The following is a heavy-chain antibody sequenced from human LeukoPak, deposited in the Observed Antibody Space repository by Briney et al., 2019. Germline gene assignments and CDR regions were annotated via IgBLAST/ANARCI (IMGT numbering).Heavy chain of an antibody. Sequence: GGSLRLSCAVSGLTVSNNYMSWVRHAPGKGMEWDSFIYSGGSTYYADSVKGRFTISRDNSKNTLYLQVNSVRAEDTAVYDCARRGEGGVFFQHCGEGTLVTVSS. D-gene: IGHD3-16*01. CDR3: ARRGEGGVFFQH. J-gene: IGHJ1*01. V-gene: IGHV3-53*01. CDR1: GLTVSNNY. CDR2: IYSGGST.